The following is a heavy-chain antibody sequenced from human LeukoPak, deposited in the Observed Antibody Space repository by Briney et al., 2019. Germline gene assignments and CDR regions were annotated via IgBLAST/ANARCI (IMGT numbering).Heavy chain of an antibody. D-gene: IGHD1-26*01. CDR2: IDPSDSYT. CDR3: ARQPSGSYEGGDAFDI. J-gene: IGHJ3*02. Sequence: GESLKISRKSLGYSFTSYWISWVRQMPGKGLEWMGRIDPSDSYTNYSPSFQGHVTISVDKSISTAYLQWSSLKASDTAMYYCARQPSGSYEGGDAFDIGGQGTMVTVSS. CDR1: GYSFTSYW. V-gene: IGHV5-10-1*01.